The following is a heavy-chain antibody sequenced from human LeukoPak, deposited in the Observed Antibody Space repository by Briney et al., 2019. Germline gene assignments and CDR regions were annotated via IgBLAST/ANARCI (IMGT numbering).Heavy chain of an antibody. CDR1: GFTFSSYA. V-gene: IGHV3-23*01. D-gene: IGHD3-9*01. Sequence: GGSLRLSCAASGFTFSSYAMSWVRQAPGRGLEWVSAISGSGGSTYYADSVKGRFTISRDNSKNTLYLQMNSLRAEDTAVYYCARDSEPSYLDWPHPDYWGQGTLVTVSS. J-gene: IGHJ4*02. CDR2: ISGSGGST. CDR3: ARDSEPSYLDWPHPDY.